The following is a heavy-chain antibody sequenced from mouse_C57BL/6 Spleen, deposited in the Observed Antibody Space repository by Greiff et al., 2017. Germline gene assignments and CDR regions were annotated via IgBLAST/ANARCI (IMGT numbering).Heavy chain of an antibody. Sequence: QVQLKQPGAELVRPGSSVKLSCKASGYTFTSYWMHWVKQRPIQGLEWIGNIDPSDSETHYNQKFKDKATLTVDKSSSTAYMQLSSLTSEDSAVYYCARGDRTTVDYWGQGTTLTVSS. J-gene: IGHJ2*01. CDR1: GYTFTSYW. D-gene: IGHD1-1*01. CDR3: ARGDRTTVDY. V-gene: IGHV1-52*01. CDR2: IDPSDSET.